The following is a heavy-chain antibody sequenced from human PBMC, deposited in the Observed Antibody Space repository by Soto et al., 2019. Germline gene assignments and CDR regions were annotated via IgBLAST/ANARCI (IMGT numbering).Heavy chain of an antibody. Sequence: VGSLRLSCAASGFTFSSYWMSWVRQAPGKGLEWVANIKQDGSEKYYVDSVKGRFTISRDNAKNSLYLQMNSLRAEDTAVYYCARDENTWIQLWTTRDYFDYWGQGTLVTVSS. D-gene: IGHD5-18*01. CDR3: ARDENTWIQLWTTRDYFDY. CDR2: IKQDGSEK. V-gene: IGHV3-7*03. J-gene: IGHJ4*02. CDR1: GFTFSSYW.